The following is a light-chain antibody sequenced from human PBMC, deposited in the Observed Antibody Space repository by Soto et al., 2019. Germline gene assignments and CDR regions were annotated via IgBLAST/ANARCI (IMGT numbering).Light chain of an antibody. Sequence: DIQMTQSPSTLSASVGDRVTITCRASQSISGWLAWYQQKPGKAPNLLIYDASTLQRGVPSRFRGSGSGTEFTLTISSLQPDDFATYYCQQFNSWPITFGGGTKVDIK. J-gene: IGKJ4*01. CDR1: QSISGW. V-gene: IGKV1-5*01. CDR3: QQFNSWPIT. CDR2: DAS.